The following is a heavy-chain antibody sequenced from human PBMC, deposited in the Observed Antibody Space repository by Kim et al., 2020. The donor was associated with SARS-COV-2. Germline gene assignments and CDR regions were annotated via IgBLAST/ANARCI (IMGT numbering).Heavy chain of an antibody. Sequence: GGSLRLSCAASGFTFSSYAMHWVRQAPGKGLEWVAVISYDGSNKYYADSVKGRFTISRDNSKNTLYLQMNSLRAEDTAVYYCARDHSTMVRVVDYWGQGTLVTVSS. CDR3: ARDHSTMVRVVDY. CDR1: GFTFSSYA. V-gene: IGHV3-30*04. D-gene: IGHD3-10*01. CDR2: ISYDGSNK. J-gene: IGHJ4*02.